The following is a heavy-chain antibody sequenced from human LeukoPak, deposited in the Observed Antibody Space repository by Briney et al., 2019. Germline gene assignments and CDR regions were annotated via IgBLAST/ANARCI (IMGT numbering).Heavy chain of an antibody. CDR3: ATYSITGAWAEYFLH. CDR1: GGSISDYY. D-gene: IGHD2/OR15-2a*01. CDR2: IHISGTT. Sequence: SETLSLTCTVSGGSISDYYWSWVRQPAGKGLEWIGRIHISGTTYYNPSLKSRFTMSIDTSKNQFSLKLSSVTAADTAVYYCATYSITGAWAEYFLHWGQGTLVTVSS. J-gene: IGHJ1*01. V-gene: IGHV4-4*07.